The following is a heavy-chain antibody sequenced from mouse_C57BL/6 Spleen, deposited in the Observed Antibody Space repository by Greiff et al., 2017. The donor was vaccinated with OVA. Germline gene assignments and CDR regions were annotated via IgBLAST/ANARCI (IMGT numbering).Heavy chain of an antibody. V-gene: IGHV5-4*01. J-gene: IGHJ3*01. CDR1: GFTFSSYA. Sequence: DVMLVESGGGLVKPGGSLKLSCAASGFTFSSYAMSWVRQTPEKRLEWVATVSDGGSYTYYPDNVKGRFTISRDNAKNNLYLQMSHLKSEDTAMYYCARDLPAWFAYWGQGTLVTVSA. CDR2: VSDGGSYT. CDR3: ARDLPAWFAY.